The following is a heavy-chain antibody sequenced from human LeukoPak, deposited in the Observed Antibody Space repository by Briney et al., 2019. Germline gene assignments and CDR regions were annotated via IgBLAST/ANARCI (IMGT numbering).Heavy chain of an antibody. CDR3: ASFLVVVAATRPFDY. D-gene: IGHD2-15*01. CDR2: FDPEDGET. Sequence: ASVKVSCKVSGYTLTELSMHWVRQAPGKGLEWMGGFDPEDGETIYAQKFQGRVTMTEDTSTDTAYMELSSLRSEDTAVYYCASFLVVVAATRPFDYWSQGTLVTVSS. CDR1: GYTLTELS. J-gene: IGHJ4*02. V-gene: IGHV1-24*01.